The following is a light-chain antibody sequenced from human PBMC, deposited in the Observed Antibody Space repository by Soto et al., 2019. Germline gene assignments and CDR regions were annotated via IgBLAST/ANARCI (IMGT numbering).Light chain of an antibody. CDR2: HAS. CDR3: QQNNRWPHIT. V-gene: IGKV1-5*01. Sequence: DIQMTQSPSTLSASVGYRFTITCRASQAISTWLAWYRQRPVKAPKLLIYHASSLESGVPSRFSGSGSGTEFTLTIRSLQPGDFAVYYCQQNNRWPHITFGQGTRLEIK. J-gene: IGKJ5*01. CDR1: QAISTW.